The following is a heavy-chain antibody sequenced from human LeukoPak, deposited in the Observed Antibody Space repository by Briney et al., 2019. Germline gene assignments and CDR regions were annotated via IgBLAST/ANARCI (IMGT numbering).Heavy chain of an antibody. J-gene: IGHJ4*02. Sequence: GGSLRLSCAASGITFTNHAMSWVRQAPAKGLEWVSSISGSGGSTYYADSVKGRFTISRDNSKNTLYLQIHSLRAEDTAVYYCAKGGWGYYFDYWGQGTLVTVSS. V-gene: IGHV3-23*01. CDR2: ISGSGGST. CDR3: AKGGWGYYFDY. D-gene: IGHD6-19*01. CDR1: GITFTNHA.